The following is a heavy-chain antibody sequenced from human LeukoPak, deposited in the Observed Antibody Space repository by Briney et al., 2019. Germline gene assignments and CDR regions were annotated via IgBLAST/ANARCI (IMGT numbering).Heavy chain of an antibody. J-gene: IGHJ6*02. Sequence: GGSLRLSCAASGFTFSSYAMSWVRQAPGKGLEWVSAISGSGGSTYYADSVKGRFTISRDNSKNTLFLQMNRLRAEDTAVYYCAKGEGSGSYYANYYYGVDVWGQGTTVTVSS. CDR1: GFTFSSYA. CDR3: AKGEGSGSYYANYYYGVDV. V-gene: IGHV3-23*01. D-gene: IGHD1-26*01. CDR2: ISGSGGST.